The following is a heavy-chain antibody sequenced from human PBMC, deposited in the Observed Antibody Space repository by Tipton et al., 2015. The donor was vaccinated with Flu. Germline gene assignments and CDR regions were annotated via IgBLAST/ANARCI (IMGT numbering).Heavy chain of an antibody. CDR3: ARLVCSGYYDFWSGYYTGANWFDP. J-gene: IGHJ5*02. Sequence: TLSLTCAVYGGSFSGYYWSWIRQPPGKGLEWIGEINHSGSTNYNPSLKSRVTISVDTSKNQFSLKLSSVTAADTAVYYCARLVCSGYYDFWSGYYTGANWFDPWGQGTLVTVSS. D-gene: IGHD3-3*01. CDR2: INHSGST. V-gene: IGHV4-34*01. CDR1: GGSFSGYY.